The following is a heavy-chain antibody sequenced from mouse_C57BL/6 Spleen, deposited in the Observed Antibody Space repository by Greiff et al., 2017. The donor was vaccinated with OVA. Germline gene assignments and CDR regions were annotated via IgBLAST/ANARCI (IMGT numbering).Heavy chain of an antibody. CDR2: INPNNGGT. CDR3: ARANDNWAWFAY. V-gene: IGHV1-26*01. CDR1: GYTFTDYY. D-gene: IGHD4-1*01. Sequence: VQLQQSGPELVKPGASVKISCKASGYTFTDYYMNWVKQSHGKSLEWIGDINPNNGGTSYNQKFKGKATLTVDKSSSTAYMELRSLTSEDSAVYYCARANDNWAWFAYWGQGTLVTVSA. J-gene: IGHJ3*01.